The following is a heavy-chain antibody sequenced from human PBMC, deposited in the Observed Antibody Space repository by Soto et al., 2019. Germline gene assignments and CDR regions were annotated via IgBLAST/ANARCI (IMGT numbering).Heavy chain of an antibody. CDR2: INAGNGNT. Sequence: GASGKVSCKDSGYTFADYAMDWGRQAPGQRLEWMGWINAGNGNTKYSQKFQGRVTITRDTSASTAYMELSSLRSEDTAVYYCARGLNDYLYYLDYWGQGTLVTGSS. D-gene: IGHD3-16*01. J-gene: IGHJ4*02. CDR1: GYTFADYA. CDR3: ARGLNDYLYYLDY. V-gene: IGHV1-3*01.